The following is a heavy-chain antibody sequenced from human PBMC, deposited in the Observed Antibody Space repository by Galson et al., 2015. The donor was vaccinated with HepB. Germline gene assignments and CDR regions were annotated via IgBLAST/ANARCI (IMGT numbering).Heavy chain of an antibody. D-gene: IGHD3-22*01. CDR2: IYYSGST. CDR3: ASRDDYYDSSGYYWGYFDY. J-gene: IGHJ4*02. CDR1: GGSISSSSYY. V-gene: IGHV4-39*01. Sequence: ETLSLTCTVSGGSISSSSYYWGWIRQPPGKGLEWIGSIYYSGSTYYNPSLKSRVTISVDTSKNQFSLKLSSVTAADTAVYYCASRDDYYDSSGYYWGYFDYWGQGTLVTVSS.